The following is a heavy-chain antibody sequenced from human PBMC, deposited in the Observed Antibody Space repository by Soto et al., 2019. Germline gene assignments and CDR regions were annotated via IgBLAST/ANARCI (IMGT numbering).Heavy chain of an antibody. D-gene: IGHD6-19*01. CDR2: IYYSGST. V-gene: IGHV4-39*01. CDR1: GVSISHNSYY. CDR3: ARHFSSGWVYHYGLDV. Sequence: SETLSLTCTVSGVSISHNSYYWGWIRQPPGKGLEWIGSIYYSGSTYYNPSLKRRVTVSVDTSKNQYSLKLSSATAADTAVYYCARHFSSGWVYHYGLDVWGQGTTVTVSS. J-gene: IGHJ6*02.